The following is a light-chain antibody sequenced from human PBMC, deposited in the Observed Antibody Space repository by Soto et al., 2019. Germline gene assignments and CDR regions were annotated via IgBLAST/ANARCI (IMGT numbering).Light chain of an antibody. V-gene: IGKV1-39*01. CDR3: QQSYITPYT. CDR2: AAS. CDR1: QSISSY. J-gene: IGKJ2*01. Sequence: DIQMTQSPSSLSASVGDRVTITCRASQSISSYLNWYQQKPGKAPKLLIYAASSLQSGVPSRFSGSGSWTDFTLTIRSLQPEDLATYYCQQSYITPYTFGQGTKLEIK.